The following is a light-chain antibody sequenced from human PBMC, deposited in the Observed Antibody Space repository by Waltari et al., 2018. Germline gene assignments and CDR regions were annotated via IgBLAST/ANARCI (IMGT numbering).Light chain of an antibody. V-gene: IGKV1-5*01. CDR1: QNISKW. Sequence: DIQMTQSPSTLSASVGDRVTVTCRASQNISKWLAWYQQKPGKAPNLLIYDASTLQSGVPSRFSGSGFGTDFTLAISSLQPEDFATYFCQHYNTYPPTFGQGTRVELK. CDR2: DAS. CDR3: QHYNTYPPT. J-gene: IGKJ1*01.